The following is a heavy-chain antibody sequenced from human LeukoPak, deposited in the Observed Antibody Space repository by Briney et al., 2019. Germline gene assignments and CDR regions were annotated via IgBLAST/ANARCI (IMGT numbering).Heavy chain of an antibody. CDR3: ALGTTVVTGYFDY. Sequence: GESLKISCKRSGYTFSNFWIGWVRQMPGKGLEWMGIIHPGDSNTKDSPSFQGRVTISADKSIRTAYLQWSSLKASDTAMYYCALGTTVVTGYFDYWGQGTLVTVSS. CDR1: GYTFSNFW. J-gene: IGHJ4*02. CDR2: IHPGDSNT. D-gene: IGHD4-23*01. V-gene: IGHV5-51*01.